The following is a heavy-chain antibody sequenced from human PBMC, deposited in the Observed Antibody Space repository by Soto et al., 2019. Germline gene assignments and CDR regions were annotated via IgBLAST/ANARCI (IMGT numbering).Heavy chain of an antibody. D-gene: IGHD2-2*01. V-gene: IGHV4-34*01. CDR2: INHSGST. CDR1: GGSFSGDY. CDR3: ARGGPSTSYYLAL. Sequence: SETLSLTCAVFGGSFSGDYWNWVRQSPGKGLEWIGEINHSGSTNCNPSLKSRVTISVDTSKNQFSLKLTSVTAADTAVYYCARGGPSTSYYLALWGQGTLVTVSS. J-gene: IGHJ4*02.